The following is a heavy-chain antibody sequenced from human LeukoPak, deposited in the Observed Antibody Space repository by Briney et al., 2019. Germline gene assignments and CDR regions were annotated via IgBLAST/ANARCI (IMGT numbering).Heavy chain of an antibody. CDR2: ISAYNGNI. Sequence: ASVKVSCKASGYTFTSYGISWVRQAPGQGLEWMGWISAYNGNINYAQKLQGRVTMTTDTSTSTAYMELRSLRSDDTAVYYCARGAYYDFWSGYYDFDYWGQGTLVTVSS. CDR3: ARGAYYDFWSGYYDFDY. CDR1: GYTFTSYG. D-gene: IGHD3-3*01. J-gene: IGHJ4*02. V-gene: IGHV1-18*01.